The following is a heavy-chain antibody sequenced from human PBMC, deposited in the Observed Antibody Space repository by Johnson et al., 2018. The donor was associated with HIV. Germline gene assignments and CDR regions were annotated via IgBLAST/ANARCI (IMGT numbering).Heavy chain of an antibody. CDR2: ISSSGSTI. D-gene: IGHD5-24*01. CDR1: GFTFSDYY. V-gene: IGHV3-11*01. J-gene: IGHJ3*02. CDR3: ARVLNARPQWALDI. Sequence: QVQLVESGGGLVKPGGSLRLSCAASGFTFSDYYMSWIRQAPGKGLEWVSYISSSGSTIYYADSVKGRFTISRDNAKNSLYLQMNSVRAEDTALYFCARVLNARPQWALDIWGQGTMVTVSS.